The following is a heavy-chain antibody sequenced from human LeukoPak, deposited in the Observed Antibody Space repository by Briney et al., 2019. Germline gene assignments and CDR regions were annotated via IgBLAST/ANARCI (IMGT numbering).Heavy chain of an antibody. CDR2: ISGSGGST. CDR1: GFTFSDYY. D-gene: IGHD3-22*01. CDR3: AKTMIVVVITPIDY. J-gene: IGHJ4*02. Sequence: GGSLRLSCAASGFTFSDYYMSWIRQAPGKGLEWVSAISGSGGSTYYADSVKGRFTISRDNSKNTLYLQMNSLRAEDTAVYYCAKTMIVVVITPIDYWGQGTLVTVSS. V-gene: IGHV3-23*01.